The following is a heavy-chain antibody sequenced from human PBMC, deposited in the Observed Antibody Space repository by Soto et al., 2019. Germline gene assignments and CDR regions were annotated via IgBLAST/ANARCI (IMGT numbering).Heavy chain of an antibody. J-gene: IGHJ5*02. V-gene: IGHV1-69*06. CDR2: IIPTFGTA. CDR3: ARAQGGYNLRDKWFDP. D-gene: IGHD5-12*01. Sequence: SVKVSCKASGGTFSSYAISWVRQAPGQGLEWMGGIIPTFGTANYAQKFQGRVTITADKSTSTAYMELSSLRSEDTAVYYCARAQGGYNLRDKWFDPWGQGPMVTVSP. CDR1: GGTFSSYA.